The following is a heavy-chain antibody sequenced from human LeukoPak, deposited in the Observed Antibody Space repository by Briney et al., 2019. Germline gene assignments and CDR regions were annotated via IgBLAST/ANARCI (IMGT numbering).Heavy chain of an antibody. CDR3: ARDYYGSGSYPKYNWLDP. V-gene: IGHV3-48*01. D-gene: IGHD3-10*01. CDR1: GGSISSYY. J-gene: IGHJ5*02. Sequence: PSETLSLTCTVSGGSISSYYWSWVRQAPGKGLEWVSYISGRSTTIFYADSVKGRFTVSRDNAKNSLYLQMNSLRAEDTAVYYCARDYYGSGSYPKYNWLDPWGQGTLVTVSS. CDR2: ISGRSTTI.